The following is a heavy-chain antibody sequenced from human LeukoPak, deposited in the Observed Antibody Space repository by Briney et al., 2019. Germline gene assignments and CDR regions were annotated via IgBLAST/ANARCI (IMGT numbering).Heavy chain of an antibody. CDR3: ARSHDSSGYWVNGADY. J-gene: IGHJ4*02. Sequence: GGSLRLSCAASGFTFSSYSMNWVRQAPGKGLEWVSYISSSGSTIYYADSVKGRFTISRDNAKNSLYLQMNSLRAEDTAVYYCARSHDSSGYWVNGADYWGQGTLVTVSS. V-gene: IGHV3-48*04. CDR2: ISSSGSTI. D-gene: IGHD3-22*01. CDR1: GFTFSSYS.